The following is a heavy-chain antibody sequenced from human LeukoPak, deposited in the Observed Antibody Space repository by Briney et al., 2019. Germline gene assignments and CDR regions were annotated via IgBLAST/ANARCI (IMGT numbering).Heavy chain of an antibody. CDR2: IGGSNGIT. CDR3: AKGSYYDSSGSFYFDY. D-gene: IGHD3-22*01. J-gene: IGHJ4*02. V-gene: IGHV3-23*01. CDR1: GITFSRFW. Sequence: GGSLRLSCAASGITFSRFWMSWVRQAPGKGLEWVSVIGGSNGITFYVGSVKGRFTISRDNSKDTLYLQVNSLGTEDTAAYYCAKGSYYDSSGSFYFDYWGQGTLVTVSS.